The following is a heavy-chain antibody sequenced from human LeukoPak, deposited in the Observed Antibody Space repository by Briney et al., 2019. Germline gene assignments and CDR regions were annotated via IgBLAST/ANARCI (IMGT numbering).Heavy chain of an antibody. V-gene: IGHV4-30-4*08. CDR3: ARERLNGYRDAFDI. CDR1: GGSIGSGDYY. J-gene: IGHJ3*02. D-gene: IGHD5-18*01. Sequence: SETLSLTCTVSGGSIGSGDYYWSWIRQPPGRGLEWIGYIFYRGTTYYNPSLKSRVTLSVDTSKNQFSLKLSSVTAADTAVYYCARERLNGYRDAFDIWGQGTMVTVSS. CDR2: IFYRGTT.